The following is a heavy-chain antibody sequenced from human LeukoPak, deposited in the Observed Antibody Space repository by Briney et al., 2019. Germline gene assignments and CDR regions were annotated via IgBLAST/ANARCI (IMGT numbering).Heavy chain of an antibody. D-gene: IGHD3-22*01. CDR2: IWYDGSNK. CDR1: GFTFSSYG. V-gene: IGHV3-30*19. Sequence: QPGGSLRLSCAASGFTFSSYGMHWVRQAPGKGLEWVAVIWYDGSNKYYADSVKGRFTIFRDNSKNTLYLQMNSLRAEDTAVYYCARRLESDDSGGYYRYFDYWGQGTLVTVSS. CDR3: ARRLESDDSGGYYRYFDY. J-gene: IGHJ4*02.